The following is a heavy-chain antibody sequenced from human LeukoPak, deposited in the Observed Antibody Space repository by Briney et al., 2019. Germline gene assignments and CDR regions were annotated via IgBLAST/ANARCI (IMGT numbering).Heavy chain of an antibody. D-gene: IGHD1-26*01. CDR3: ARGPIVGATVANFDY. J-gene: IGHJ4*02. CDR1: GYTFTSYD. CDR2: MNPNSGNT. V-gene: IGHV1-8*01. Sequence: ASVKVSCKASGYTFTSYDIDWVRQATGQGLEWMGWMNPNSGNTGYAQNFQGRVTMTRNTSISTAYMELSSLRSEDTAVYSCARGPIVGATVANFDYWGQGTLVTVSS.